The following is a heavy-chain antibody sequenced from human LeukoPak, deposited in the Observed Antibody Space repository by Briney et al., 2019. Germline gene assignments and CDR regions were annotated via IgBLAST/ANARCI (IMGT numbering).Heavy chain of an antibody. V-gene: IGHV1-46*01. CDR3: ARGGYGSGSYPHYYYYYMDV. Sequence: ASVKVSCKASGYTFTSYYMHWVRQAPGQGLEWMGIINPSGGSTSYAQKFQGRVTMTRDMSTSTVYMELSSLRSEDTAVYYCARGGYGSGSYPHYYYYYMDVWGKGTTVTVSS. CDR1: GYTFTSYY. D-gene: IGHD3-10*01. CDR2: INPSGGST. J-gene: IGHJ6*03.